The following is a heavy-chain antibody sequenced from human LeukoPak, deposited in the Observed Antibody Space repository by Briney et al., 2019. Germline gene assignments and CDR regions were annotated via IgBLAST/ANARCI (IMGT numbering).Heavy chain of an antibody. CDR2: ISGSASGGT. CDR3: AKDSSVED. CDR1: GFPFSTND. V-gene: IGHV3-23*01. Sequence: QPGGSLRLSCAASGFPFSTNDMTWVRQAPGKGLEWVSAISGSASGGTTYGDSVKGRFTISRDNSKNTLYLQMNSLRAEDTAVYYCAKDSSVEDWGQGTLVTVSS. D-gene: IGHD4-23*01. J-gene: IGHJ4*02.